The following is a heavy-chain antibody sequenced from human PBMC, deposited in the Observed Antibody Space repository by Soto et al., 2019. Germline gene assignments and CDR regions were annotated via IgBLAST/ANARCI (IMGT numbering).Heavy chain of an antibody. CDR2: IYYSGST. CDR1: GGNIRNYY. Sequence: SEMHALTFTVSGGNIRNYYWSWIRQPPGKGLEWIGYIYYSGSTNYNPSLKSRVTISVDTSKNQFSLKLSSVTAADTAVYYCARDPDVWGKGTTVTVSS. J-gene: IGHJ6*04. CDR3: ARDPDV. V-gene: IGHV4-59*01.